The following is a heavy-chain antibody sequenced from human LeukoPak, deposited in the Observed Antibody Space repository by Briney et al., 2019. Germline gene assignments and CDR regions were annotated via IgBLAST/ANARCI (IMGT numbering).Heavy chain of an antibody. V-gene: IGHV4-59*12. J-gene: IGHJ4*02. D-gene: IGHD4-17*01. CDR1: GGSLSSYY. CDR3: ARDETTPLPGAY. Sequence: SETLSLTCTVSGGSLSSYYWSWIRQPPGKGLEWIGYIYYSGSTNYNPSLKSRVTISVDTSKNQFSMKLSSVTAADTAVYYCARDETTPLPGAYWGQGTLVTVSS. CDR2: IYYSGST.